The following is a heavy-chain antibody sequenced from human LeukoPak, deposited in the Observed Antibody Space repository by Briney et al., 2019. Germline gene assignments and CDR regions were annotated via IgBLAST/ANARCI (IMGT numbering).Heavy chain of an antibody. V-gene: IGHV4-59*10. CDR1: GGSFSGYF. J-gene: IGHJ5*02. Sequence: SETLSLTCAVYGGSFSGYFWSWIRQPPGKGLEWIGRIYTSGSTNYNPSLKSRVTMSVDTSKNQFSLKLSSVTAADTAVYYCARDRVSERWFDPWGQGTLVTVSS. CDR3: ARDRVSERWFDP. CDR2: IYTSGST. D-gene: IGHD2/OR15-2a*01.